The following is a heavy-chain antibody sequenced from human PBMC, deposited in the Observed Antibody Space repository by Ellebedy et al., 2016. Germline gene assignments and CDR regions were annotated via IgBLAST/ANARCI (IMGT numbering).Heavy chain of an antibody. D-gene: IGHD5-18*01. V-gene: IGHV1-2*02. CDR3: ARVGGGYKKFDY. J-gene: IGHJ4*02. CDR1: GYTFTGYY. CDR2: ISAYNGNT. Sequence: ASVKVSXKASGYTFTGYYMHWVRQAPGQGLEWMGWISAYNGNTNYAQKFQGRVTLTRDTSTSTVYMELSSLRSEDTAVYYCARVGGGYKKFDYWGQGTLVTVSS.